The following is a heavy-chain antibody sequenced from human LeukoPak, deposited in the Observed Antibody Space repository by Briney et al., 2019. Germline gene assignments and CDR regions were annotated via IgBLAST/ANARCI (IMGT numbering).Heavy chain of an antibody. CDR3: ASPFIVVVPAAMGDAFDI. CDR1: GYSISSGYY. J-gene: IGHJ3*02. V-gene: IGHV4-38-2*02. D-gene: IGHD2-2*01. CDR2: IYHSGST. Sequence: SETLSLTCTVSGYSISSGYYWGWIRQPPGKGLEWIGSIYHSGSTYYNPSLKSRVTISADTSKNQFSLKLSSVTAADTAVYYCASPFIVVVPAAMGDAFDIWGQGTMVTVSS.